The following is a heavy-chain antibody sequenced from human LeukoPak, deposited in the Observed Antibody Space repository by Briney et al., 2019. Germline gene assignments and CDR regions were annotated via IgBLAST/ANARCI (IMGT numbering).Heavy chain of an antibody. J-gene: IGHJ3*02. CDR2: IYSGGST. CDR3: ARAVPAAMWYAFEI. V-gene: IGHV3-66*01. D-gene: IGHD2-2*01. CDR1: GFTVSSNY. Sequence: PGGSLRLSCAASGFTVSSNYMSWVRQAPGKGLEWVSVIYSGGSTYYADSVKGRFTISRDNSKNTLYLQMNSLRAEDTAVYYCARAVPAAMWYAFEIWGQGTMVTVSS.